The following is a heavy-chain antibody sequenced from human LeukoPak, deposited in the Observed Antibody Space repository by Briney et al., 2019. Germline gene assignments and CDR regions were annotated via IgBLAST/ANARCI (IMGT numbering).Heavy chain of an antibody. CDR2: IYYSGST. V-gene: IGHV4-31*03. CDR3: AREFRRGYTDY. Sequence: SETLSLTCTVSGGSISSGGYYWSWIRQHPGKGLEWIGYIYYSGSTYYNPSLKSRVTISVDTSKNQFSLKLSSVTAADTAVYYCAREFRRGYTDYWVQGTLVTVSS. J-gene: IGHJ4*02. D-gene: IGHD5-12*01. CDR1: GGSISSGGYY.